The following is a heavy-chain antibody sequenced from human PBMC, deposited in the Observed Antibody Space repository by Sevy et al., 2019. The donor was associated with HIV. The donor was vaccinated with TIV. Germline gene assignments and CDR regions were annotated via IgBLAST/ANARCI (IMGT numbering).Heavy chain of an antibody. CDR3: ARDGYSSGWYQDY. J-gene: IGHJ4*02. V-gene: IGHV3-33*01. D-gene: IGHD6-19*01. Sequence: GGSLRLSCAASGFTFSSYSMHWVRQAPGKGLEWVAVIWYDGSNKYYANSVKGRFTISRDNSKNTLYLQMNSLRAEDTAVYYCARDGYSSGWYQDYWGQGTLVTVSS. CDR1: GFTFSSYS. CDR2: IWYDGSNK.